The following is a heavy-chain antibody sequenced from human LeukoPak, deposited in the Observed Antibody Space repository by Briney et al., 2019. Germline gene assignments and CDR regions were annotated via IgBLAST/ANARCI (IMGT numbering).Heavy chain of an antibody. CDR2: ISSSGGRT. D-gene: IGHD4-17*01. CDR1: GFTFSSYA. J-gene: IGHJ6*02. V-gene: IGHV3-23*01. Sequence: GGSLRLSCAASGFTFSSYAMSWVRQAPGKGLEWVSAISSSGGRTYYADSVKGRFTISRDNSKSTLYLQMNSLRAEDTAVYYCAKDRGDYAGYYYYYGMDVWDQGTTVTVSS. CDR3: AKDRGDYAGYYYYYGMDV.